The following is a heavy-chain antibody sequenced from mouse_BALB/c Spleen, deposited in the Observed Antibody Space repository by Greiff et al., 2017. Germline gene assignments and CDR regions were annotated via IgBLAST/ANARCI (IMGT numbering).Heavy chain of an antibody. J-gene: IGHJ4*01. V-gene: IGHV2-9*02. D-gene: IGHD3-2*02. CDR3: AREGWAKAYAMDY. CDR2: IWAGGST. Sequence: VMLVESGPGLVAPSQSLSITCTVSGFSLTSYGVHWVRQPPGKGLEWLGVIWAGGSTNYNSALMSRLSISKDNSKSQVFLKMNSLQTDDTAMYYCAREGWAKAYAMDYWGQGTSVTVSS. CDR1: GFSLTSYG.